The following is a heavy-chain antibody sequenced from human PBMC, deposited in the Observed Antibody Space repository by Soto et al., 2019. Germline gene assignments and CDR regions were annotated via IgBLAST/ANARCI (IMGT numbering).Heavy chain of an antibody. V-gene: IGHV4-30-4*01. J-gene: IGHJ3*02. CDR3: ARDKYRSGAFDI. Sequence: SETLSLTCTVSGGSISSGDYYWSWIRQPPGKGLEWIGYIYYSGSTYYNPSLKSRVTISVDTSKNQFSLKLSSVTAADTAVYYCARDKYRSGAFDIWGQGPMVTLSS. D-gene: IGHD2-2*01. CDR1: GGSISSGDYY. CDR2: IYYSGST.